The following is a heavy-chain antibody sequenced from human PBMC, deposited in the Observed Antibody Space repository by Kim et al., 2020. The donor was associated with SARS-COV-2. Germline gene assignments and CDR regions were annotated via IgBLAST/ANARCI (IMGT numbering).Heavy chain of an antibody. CDR2: IYYSGST. CDR3: ARHTVQTYGAWFDP. J-gene: IGHJ5*02. V-gene: IGHV4-59*08. Sequence: SETLSLTCTVSGGSISSYYWSWIRQPPGKGLEWIGYIYYSGSTNYNPSLKSRVTISVDTSKNQFSLKLSSVTAADTAVYYCARHTVQTYGAWFDPWGQGTLVTVAS. D-gene: IGHD1-1*01. CDR1: GGSISSYY.